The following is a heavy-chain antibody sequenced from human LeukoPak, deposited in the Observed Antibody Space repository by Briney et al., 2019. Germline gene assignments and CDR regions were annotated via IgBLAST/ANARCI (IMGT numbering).Heavy chain of an antibody. J-gene: IGHJ4*02. CDR3: ARDRTKENWNWKEFDY. CDR2: IYYSGST. D-gene: IGHD1-7*01. V-gene: IGHV4-39*07. CDR1: GGSISSSSYY. Sequence: SETLSLTCTVSGGSISSSSYYWGWIRQPPGKGLEWIGSIYYSGSTYYNPSLKSRVTISVDTSKNQLSLKLSSVTAADTAVYYCARDRTKENWNWKEFDYWGQGTLVTVSS.